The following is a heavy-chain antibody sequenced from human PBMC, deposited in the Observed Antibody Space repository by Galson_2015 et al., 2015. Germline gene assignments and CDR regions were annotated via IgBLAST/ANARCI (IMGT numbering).Heavy chain of an antibody. Sequence: SVKVSCKASGYTFTSYAMHWVRQAPGQRLEWMGWINAGNGNTKYSQKFQGRVTITRDTSASTAYMELSSLRSEDTAVYYCARHGAAAGTSAGYYYYGMDVWGQGTTVTVSS. V-gene: IGHV1-3*01. D-gene: IGHD6-13*01. J-gene: IGHJ6*02. CDR2: INAGNGNT. CDR3: ARHGAAAGTSAGYYYYGMDV. CDR1: GYTFTSYA.